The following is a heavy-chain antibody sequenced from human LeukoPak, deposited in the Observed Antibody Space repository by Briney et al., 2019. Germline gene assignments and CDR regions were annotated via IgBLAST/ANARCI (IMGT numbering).Heavy chain of an antibody. D-gene: IGHD3-22*01. CDR2: IYHSGGA. CDR3: ARGVGSGYTDY. J-gene: IGHJ4*02. V-gene: IGHV4-59*02. CDR1: GASVSSYY. Sequence: PSETLSLTCSVSGASVSSYYYNWIRQSPGKPLEWIGYIYHSGGANYNPSLSSRVTISVDTSKNHFSLRLNSVTAADTAVYYCARGVGSGYTDYWGQGALVTVSS.